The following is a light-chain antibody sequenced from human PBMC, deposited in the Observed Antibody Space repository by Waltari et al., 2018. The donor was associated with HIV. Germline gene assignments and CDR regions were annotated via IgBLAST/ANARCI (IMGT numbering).Light chain of an antibody. Sequence: QSVLTQPPSVSGAPGQRVTIPCPGSSSNIGARARFDVHWYQQLPGTAPKLLIYGDNKRPSGVAGRFAGSRSGASASLASTGLQAEDEADYCCQSYDTSLSGSVFGGGTKLTVL. V-gene: IGLV1-40*01. CDR2: GDN. CDR1: SSNIGARARFD. CDR3: QSYDTSLSGSV. J-gene: IGLJ3*02.